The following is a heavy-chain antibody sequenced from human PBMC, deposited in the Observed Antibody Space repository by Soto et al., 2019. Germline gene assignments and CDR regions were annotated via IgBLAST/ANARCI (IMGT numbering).Heavy chain of an antibody. Sequence: SETLSLTCTVSGGSISSYYWSWIRQPPGKGLEWIGYIYYSGSTNYNPSPKSRVTISVDTSKNQFSLKLSSVTAADTAVYYCARLEGYSGSYFDYWGQGTLVTVSS. V-gene: IGHV4-59*08. D-gene: IGHD1-26*01. CDR3: ARLEGYSGSYFDY. J-gene: IGHJ4*02. CDR1: GGSISSYY. CDR2: IYYSGST.